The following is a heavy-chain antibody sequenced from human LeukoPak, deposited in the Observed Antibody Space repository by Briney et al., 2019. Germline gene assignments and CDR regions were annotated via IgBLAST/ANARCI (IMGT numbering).Heavy chain of an antibody. Sequence: SETLSLTCTVSGGTISGSSYYWRWIRRPPGKGLEWIGSIYYSGSTYYNPSLKSRVTISVDTSKNHFSLKLSSVTATDTAVSYCTRREGYCSNGICYIFYDYWGQGTLVTVSS. CDR1: GGTISGSSYY. D-gene: IGHD2-8*01. CDR2: IYYSGST. CDR3: TRREGYCSNGICYIFYDY. J-gene: IGHJ4*02. V-gene: IGHV4-39*02.